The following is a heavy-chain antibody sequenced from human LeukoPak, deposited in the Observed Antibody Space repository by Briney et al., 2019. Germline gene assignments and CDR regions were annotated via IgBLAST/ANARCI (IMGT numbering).Heavy chain of an antibody. Sequence: PGGSLRLSCAASGFTFSNYWMHWVRQAPGKGLVWVSRINSGGSITSYADSVKGRFTISRDNAKNTLYVQMNSLRAEDTAVYYCARANGRNWFDPWGQGTLVTVSS. CDR2: INSGGSIT. J-gene: IGHJ5*02. CDR1: GFTFSNYW. CDR3: ARANGRNWFDP. V-gene: IGHV3-74*01. D-gene: IGHD2-8*01.